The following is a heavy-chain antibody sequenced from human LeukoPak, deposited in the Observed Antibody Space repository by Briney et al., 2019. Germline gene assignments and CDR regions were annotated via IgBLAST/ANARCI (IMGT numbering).Heavy chain of an antibody. J-gene: IGHJ4*02. CDR3: AKDLRGIVAETAIPTVY. Sequence: GGSLRLSCAASGFTFSSYAISWVRQAPGKGLEWVSSISGSGGDTYYADSVKGRFTISRDNSKNTLSLQMNSLSVEDTAVYYGAKDLRGIVAETAIPTVYWGQGTLVTVSS. V-gene: IGHV3-23*01. CDR2: ISGSGGDT. D-gene: IGHD2-21*02. CDR1: GFTFSSYA.